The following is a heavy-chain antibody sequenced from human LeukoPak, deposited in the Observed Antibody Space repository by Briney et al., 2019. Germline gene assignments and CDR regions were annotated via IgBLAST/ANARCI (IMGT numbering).Heavy chain of an antibody. J-gene: IGHJ4*02. Sequence: SETLSLTCAVSGGSISSSNWWSWVRQPAGKGLEWIGRIYTSGSTNYNPSLKSRVTISVDTSKNQFSLKLSSVTAADTAVYYCARGGYCGGDCYFYYWGQGTLVTVSS. CDR2: IYTSGST. CDR3: ARGGYCGGDCYFYY. CDR1: GGSISSSNW. D-gene: IGHD2-21*02. V-gene: IGHV4-61*02.